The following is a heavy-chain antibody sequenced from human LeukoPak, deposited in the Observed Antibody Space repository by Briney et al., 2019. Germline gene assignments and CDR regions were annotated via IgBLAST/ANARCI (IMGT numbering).Heavy chain of an antibody. J-gene: IGHJ6*02. CDR3: ARAAIESYYYYYGMDV. Sequence: GRSLRLSCAASGFTFSSYGMHWVRQAPGKGLEWVAVIWYDGSNKYYADSVKGRFTISRDNAKNSLYLQMYSLRAEDTAVYYCARAAIESYYYYYGMDVWGQGTTVTVSS. V-gene: IGHV3-33*01. CDR1: GFTFSSYG. CDR2: IWYDGSNK. D-gene: IGHD2-21*01.